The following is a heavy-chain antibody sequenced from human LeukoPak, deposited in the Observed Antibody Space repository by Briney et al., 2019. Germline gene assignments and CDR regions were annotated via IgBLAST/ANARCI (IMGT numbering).Heavy chain of an antibody. CDR1: GFTFTGYY. V-gene: IGHV1-2*02. CDR3: ARDSYGGNWSLGY. Sequence: ASVKVSCKASGFTFTGYYIHWVRQAPGQGLEWMGWVNPNNGGTNYAQMFQGRVTMTRDTSISAAYMELSSLRSDYTAVYYCARDSYGGNWSLGYWGQGTLVTVSS. J-gene: IGHJ4*02. CDR2: VNPNNGGT. D-gene: IGHD4-23*01.